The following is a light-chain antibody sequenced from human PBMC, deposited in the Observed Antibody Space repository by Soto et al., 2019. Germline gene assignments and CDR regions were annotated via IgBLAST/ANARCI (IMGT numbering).Light chain of an antibody. J-gene: IGLJ2*01. Sequence: QSALTQPRSVSGSPGQSVTISCTGTSSDVGDYNYVSWYQQHPGKAPKFIIYDVSKRPSGVPDRFSGSKSGNTASLTISGLQAEDEADYYCCSYAGSYTYVFGGGTKVTVL. V-gene: IGLV2-11*01. CDR3: CSYAGSYTYV. CDR1: SSDVGDYNY. CDR2: DVS.